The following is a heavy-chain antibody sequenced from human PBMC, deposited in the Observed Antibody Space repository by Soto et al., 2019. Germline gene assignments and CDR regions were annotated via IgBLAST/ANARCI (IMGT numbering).Heavy chain of an antibody. D-gene: IGHD6-19*01. CDR2: ISYDGSNK. Sequence: GGSLRLSCAASGFTFSSYGMHWVRQAPGKGLEWVAVISYDGSNKYYADSVKGRFTISRDNSKNTMYLQMSSLRAEDTAVYYCVKDGSSGWPYYYGMVVWGQGTTVTVSS. CDR3: VKDGSSGWPYYYGMVV. J-gene: IGHJ6*02. V-gene: IGHV3-30*18. CDR1: GFTFSSYG.